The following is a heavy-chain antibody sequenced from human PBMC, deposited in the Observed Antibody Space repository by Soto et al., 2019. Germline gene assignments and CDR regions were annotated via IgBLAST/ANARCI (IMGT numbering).Heavy chain of an antibody. Sequence: QTGGSLRLSCAASGFTFSSYAMSWVRQAPGKGLGWVSAISGSGDSTYYADSVKGRFAISRDNSKNTLYLQMNSLRAEDTAVYYCAKYTYLDYSDSSGYYPWCYYGLDVWGQGTTVTVSS. J-gene: IGHJ6*02. D-gene: IGHD3-22*01. CDR2: ISGSGDST. V-gene: IGHV3-23*01. CDR3: AKYTYLDYSDSSGYYPWCYYGLDV. CDR1: GFTFSSYA.